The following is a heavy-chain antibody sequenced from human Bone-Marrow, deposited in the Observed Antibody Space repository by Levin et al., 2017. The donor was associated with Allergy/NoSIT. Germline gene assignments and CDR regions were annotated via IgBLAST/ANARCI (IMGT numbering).Heavy chain of an antibody. Sequence: PGGSLRLSCAASGLTFSTYWMHWVRQVPGKGLVWVSRISSDGSRTTYADSVKGRVTISRDNAKNTLFLQMNSLREEDTGVYYCAREYYGLLTGYYYDYWGQGTLVTVSS. D-gene: IGHD3-9*01. V-gene: IGHV3-74*01. CDR3: AREYYGLLTGYYYDY. CDR1: GLTFSTYW. CDR2: ISSDGSRT. J-gene: IGHJ4*02.